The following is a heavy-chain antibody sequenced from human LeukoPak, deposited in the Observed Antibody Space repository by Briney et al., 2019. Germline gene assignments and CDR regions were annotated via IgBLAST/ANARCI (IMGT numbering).Heavy chain of an antibody. CDR3: ATRSPDSIYCGGDCYTYFDY. D-gene: IGHD2-21*02. CDR1: GYSLTTYY. CDR2: INPSGGST. J-gene: IGHJ4*02. V-gene: IGHV1-46*01. Sequence: ASVKVSCKASGYSLTTYYMHWVRQAPGQGLEWMAIINPSGGSTNYAQKFQGRVTMTEDTSTDTAYMELSSLRSEDTAVYYCATRSPDSIYCGGDCYTYFDYWGQGTLVTVSS.